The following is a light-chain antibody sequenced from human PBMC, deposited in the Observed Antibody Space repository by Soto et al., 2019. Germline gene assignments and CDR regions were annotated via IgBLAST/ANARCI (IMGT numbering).Light chain of an antibody. J-gene: IGKJ1*01. V-gene: IGKV1-17*01. CDR1: QGIRND. CDR3: LQHNSYPWT. CDR2: AAS. Sequence: DIQMTQSPSSLSASVGDRVTITCRASQGIRNDVGWYQQKPGKAPKRLIYAASSLQSGVPSRFSGSGSGTEFTLTISSLQPEDFATYYCLQHNSYPWTFGQVTKVEIK.